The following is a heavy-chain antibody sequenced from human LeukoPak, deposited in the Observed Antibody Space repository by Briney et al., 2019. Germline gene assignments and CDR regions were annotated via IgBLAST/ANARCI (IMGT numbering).Heavy chain of an antibody. CDR3: ARDRSDGFDY. Sequence: GGSLRLSCAASGFTVSDNFMSWVRQAPGKGLEWVSVLYSGGNTYYADSVKGRFTISRDNSKNTLYLQMNSLRTEDTAVYYCARDRSDGFDYWGQGTLVTVSS. J-gene: IGHJ4*02. CDR2: LYSGGNT. CDR1: GFTVSDNF. V-gene: IGHV3-53*01.